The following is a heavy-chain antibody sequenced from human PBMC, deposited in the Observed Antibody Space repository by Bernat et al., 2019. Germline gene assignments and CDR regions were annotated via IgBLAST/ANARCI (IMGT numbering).Heavy chain of an antibody. J-gene: IGHJ4*02. CDR2: ISAYNGNT. D-gene: IGHD6-13*01. CDR1: GYAFINYG. Sequence: VQLVQSGAEVKKPGASVKVSCKASGYAFINYGFTWVRQAPGQGLEWMGWISAYNGNTNYAQRFQGRVTMTTDTSTTTAYMELRSLRSDDTAVYFCARDLRIAAAALGYWGQGTLVTVSS. CDR3: ARDLRIAAAALGY. V-gene: IGHV1-18*01.